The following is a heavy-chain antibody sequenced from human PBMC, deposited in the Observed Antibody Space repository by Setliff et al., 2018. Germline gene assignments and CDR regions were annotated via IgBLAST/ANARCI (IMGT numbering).Heavy chain of an antibody. D-gene: IGHD6-25*01. CDR3: ARVMGTRMLTATWYFDL. CDR2: IKEGGSEK. Sequence: GGSLRLSCAASRFTFSNYWMSWVRQAPGKGLEWVANIKEGGSEKYYVDSVKGRFTISRDNAKNSLDLQMNSLRAEDTAVYYCARVMGTRMLTATWYFDLWGRGTLVTVSS. J-gene: IGHJ2*01. CDR1: RFTFSNYW. V-gene: IGHV3-7*03.